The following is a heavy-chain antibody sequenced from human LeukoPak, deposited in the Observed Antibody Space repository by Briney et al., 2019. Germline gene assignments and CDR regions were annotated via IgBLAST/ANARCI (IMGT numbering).Heavy chain of an antibody. CDR1: GFTFSSYA. J-gene: IGHJ2*01. CDR3: ATTASRSNWYFDL. CDR2: ISGSGGST. D-gene: IGHD4-17*01. Sequence: PGGSLRLSCAASGFTFSSYAMSWVRQAPGKGLEWDSAISGSGGSTYYADSVKGRFTISRDNSKNTLYLQMNSLRAEDTAVYYCATTASRSNWYFDLWGRGTLVTVSS. V-gene: IGHV3-23*01.